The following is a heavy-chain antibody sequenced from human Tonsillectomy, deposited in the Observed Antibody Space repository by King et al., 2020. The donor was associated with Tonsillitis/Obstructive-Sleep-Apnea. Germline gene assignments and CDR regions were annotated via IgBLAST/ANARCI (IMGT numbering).Heavy chain of an antibody. CDR2: ISSSSSTI. J-gene: IGHJ3*01. CDR3: ARDGYSGYDSGFDAFDV. D-gene: IGHD5-12*01. V-gene: IGHV3-48*02. CDR1: GFTFSSYS. Sequence: VQLVESGGGLVQPGGSLRLSCAASGFTFSSYSMNWVRQAPGKGLEWVSYISSSSSTIYYADSVKGRFTISRDNAKNSLYLPMNSLRDEDTAVYYCARDGYSGYDSGFDAFDVWGQGTMVTVSS.